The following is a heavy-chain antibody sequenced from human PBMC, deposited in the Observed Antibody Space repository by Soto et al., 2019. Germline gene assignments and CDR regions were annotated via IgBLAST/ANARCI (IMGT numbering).Heavy chain of an antibody. Sequence: QVQLVQSGAEVKQPGASVRVSCKASGYTFTNYYMHWVRQAPGQGLGWMGLLNPTGGSTDYAQKFQDRVTMTRDTSTNTVYMELSSLTSEDTAVYYCARDKWSHEYYFDYWGQGTLVTVSS. V-gene: IGHV1-46*01. CDR1: GYTFTNYY. D-gene: IGHD1-26*01. J-gene: IGHJ4*02. CDR2: LNPTGGST. CDR3: ARDKWSHEYYFDY.